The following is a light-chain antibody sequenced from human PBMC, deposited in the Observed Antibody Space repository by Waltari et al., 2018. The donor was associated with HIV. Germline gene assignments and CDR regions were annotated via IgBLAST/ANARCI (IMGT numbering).Light chain of an antibody. V-gene: IGLV2-23*01. CDR2: EGS. Sequence: QSALTQPASVSGSPGQSIPISCTGTSSDVGSYHLVSWYQQHPGKAPKVMIDEGSKRPSGVSNRFSGSKSGNTASLTISGLQAEDEADYYCCSYTGSSTRRPYVFGTGTKVTVL. CDR1: SSDVGSYHL. CDR3: CSYTGSSTRRPYV. J-gene: IGLJ1*01.